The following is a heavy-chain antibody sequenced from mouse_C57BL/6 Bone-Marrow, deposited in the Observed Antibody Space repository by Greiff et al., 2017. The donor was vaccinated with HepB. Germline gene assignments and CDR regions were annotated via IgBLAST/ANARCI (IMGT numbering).Heavy chain of an antibody. Sequence: EVMLVESGGGLVQPGGSMKLSCVASGFTFSNYWMNWVRQSPEKGLEWVAQIRLKSDNYATHYAESVKGRFTISRDDSKSSVYLQMNNLRAEDTGIYYCTGLYYYGSSYGFAYWGQGTLVTVSA. CDR3: TGLYYYGSSYGFAY. CDR2: IRLKSDNYAT. V-gene: IGHV6-3*01. D-gene: IGHD1-1*01. J-gene: IGHJ3*01. CDR1: GFTFSNYW.